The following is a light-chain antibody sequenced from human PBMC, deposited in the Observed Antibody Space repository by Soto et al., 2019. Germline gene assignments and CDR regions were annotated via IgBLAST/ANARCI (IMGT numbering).Light chain of an antibody. V-gene: IGKV3-20*01. CDR2: GAS. CDR1: QSVSSSY. CDR3: QHYENSPIT. J-gene: IGKJ5*01. Sequence: EIALTQSPGNLSLSPGERATLSCLASQSVSSSYLAWYQQKPGQAPRLLIYGASSRATGIPDRFSGGGSETDFILTISRVEPEDFAMYYCQHYENSPITFGPGTRLEI.